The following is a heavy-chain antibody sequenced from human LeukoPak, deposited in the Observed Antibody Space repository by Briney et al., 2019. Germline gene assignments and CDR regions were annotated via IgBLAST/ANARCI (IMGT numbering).Heavy chain of an antibody. D-gene: IGHD5-18*01. Sequence: PPETLSLTCTVSGGSISSYYWSWIRQPPGKGLEWIGYIYYSGSTNYNPSLKSRVTISVDTSKNQFSLKLSSVTAADTAVYYCARLAKYSYAPYYFDHWGQGTLVTVSS. J-gene: IGHJ4*02. CDR3: ARLAKYSYAPYYFDH. V-gene: IGHV4-59*08. CDR1: GGSISSYY. CDR2: IYYSGST.